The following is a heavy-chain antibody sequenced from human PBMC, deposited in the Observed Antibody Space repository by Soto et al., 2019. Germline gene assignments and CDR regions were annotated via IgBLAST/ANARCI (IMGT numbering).Heavy chain of an antibody. J-gene: IGHJ6*02. V-gene: IGHV3-33*06. CDR2: IWYDGSLQ. Sequence: QVQMVESGGGVVQPGRSLRLSCAASGFSFENYGMHWVRQAPGRGLEWVAIIWYDGSLQYYAAAVKGRFTISRDNSKNTRDLEMNSLRAEDTAVYYWANRGGDGYNLGQDYNGMDVWGQGTTGIVSS. CDR1: GFSFENYG. D-gene: IGHD5-12*01. CDR3: ANRGGDGYNLGQDYNGMDV.